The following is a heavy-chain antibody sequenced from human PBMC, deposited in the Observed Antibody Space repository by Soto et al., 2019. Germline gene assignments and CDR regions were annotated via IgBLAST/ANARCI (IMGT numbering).Heavy chain of an antibody. CDR2: INPSGGST. Sequence: ASVKVSCKASGYTFTSYYMHWVRQAPGQGLEWMGIINPSGGSTSYAQKFQGRVTMTEDTSTDTAYMELSSLRSEDTAVYYCATAFGSYQYYYYYGMDVWGQGTTVTVSS. CDR1: GYTFTSYY. CDR3: ATAFGSYQYYYYYGMDV. D-gene: IGHD1-26*01. J-gene: IGHJ6*02. V-gene: IGHV1-46*01.